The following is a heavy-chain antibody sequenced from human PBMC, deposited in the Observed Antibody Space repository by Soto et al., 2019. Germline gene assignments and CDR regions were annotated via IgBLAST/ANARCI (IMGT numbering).Heavy chain of an antibody. V-gene: IGHV4-59*09. CDR2: IYYSGST. D-gene: IGHD3-22*01. Sequence: IGYIYYSGSTNYNPSLKSRVTISVDTSKNQFSLKLSSVTAADTAVYYCARGGGGVVWYYYDSSGYSIFDYWGQGTLVTVSS. J-gene: IGHJ4*02. CDR3: ARGGGGVVWYYYDSSGYSIFDY.